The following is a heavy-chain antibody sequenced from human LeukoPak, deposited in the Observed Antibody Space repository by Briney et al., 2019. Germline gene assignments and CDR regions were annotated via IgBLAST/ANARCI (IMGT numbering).Heavy chain of an antibody. J-gene: IGHJ4*02. CDR1: GFTFSSSG. CDR2: ISSSSSYI. Sequence: PGGSLRLSCAASGFTFSSSGMSWVRQAPGKGLEWVSSISSSSSYIYYADSVKGRFTISRDNSKNTLFLQVNSLRAEDMAVYYCAKDARRTFGLSSGLYRGSYYFDYWGQGTLVTVSS. V-gene: IGHV3-21*01. CDR3: AKDARRTFGLSSGLYRGSYYFDY. D-gene: IGHD6-19*01.